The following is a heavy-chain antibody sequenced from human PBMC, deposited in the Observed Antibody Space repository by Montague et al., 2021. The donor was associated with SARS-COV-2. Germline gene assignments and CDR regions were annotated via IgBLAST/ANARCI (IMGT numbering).Heavy chain of an antibody. D-gene: IGHD4-17*01. CDR2: IYYSGST. CDR3: ARDATVTTFYYYGMDV. Sequence: SETRSLTCTVSGGSISTSYYWGWIRQPPGKGLEWIGSIYYSGSTXXNPXXXSRVTISVDTSKNQFSLKLSSVTAADTAVYYCARDATVTTFYYYGMDVWGQGTTVTVSS. CDR1: GGSISTSYY. V-gene: IGHV4-39*07. J-gene: IGHJ6*02.